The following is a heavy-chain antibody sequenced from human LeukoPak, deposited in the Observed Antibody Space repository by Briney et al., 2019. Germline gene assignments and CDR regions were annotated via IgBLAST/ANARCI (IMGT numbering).Heavy chain of an antibody. CDR1: GGSISSSSYY. CDR2: IYYSGST. Sequence: SETLSLTCTVSGGSISSSSYYWGWIRQPPGKGLEWIGSIYYSGSTYYNPSLKSRVTISVDTSKNQFSLKLSSVTAADTAVYYCARRQITFGGVIAPFDYWGQGTLVTVSS. V-gene: IGHV4-39*01. CDR3: ARRQITFGGVIAPFDY. J-gene: IGHJ4*02. D-gene: IGHD3-16*02.